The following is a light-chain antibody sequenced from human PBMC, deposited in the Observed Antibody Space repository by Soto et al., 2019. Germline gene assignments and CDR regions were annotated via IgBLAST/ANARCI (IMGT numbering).Light chain of an antibody. CDR3: CSYAGSYTFGWV. J-gene: IGLJ3*02. CDR2: DVS. CDR1: SSDVGGYNY. Sequence: QSALTQPRSVSGSPGQSVTISCTGTSSDVGGYNYVSWYQQHPGKAPKLMIYDVSKRPSGVPDRFSCSKSGNTASLTISGLQAEDEADYYCCSYAGSYTFGWVFGGGTKLTVL. V-gene: IGLV2-11*01.